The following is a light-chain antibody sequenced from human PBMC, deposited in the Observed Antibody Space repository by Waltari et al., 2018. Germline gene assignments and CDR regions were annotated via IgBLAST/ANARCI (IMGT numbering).Light chain of an antibody. Sequence: IALTQSPATLSLSPGERATLPCRANKSVSVYLAWYQHKPGQAPRLLIYRASTRAAGVPDRFSGSGSGTEFTLTISSLQSEDSAIYYCQQYNIWPWTFGPGTNVDIK. CDR3: QQYNIWPWT. J-gene: IGKJ1*01. V-gene: IGKV3D-15*01. CDR2: RAS. CDR1: KSVSVY.